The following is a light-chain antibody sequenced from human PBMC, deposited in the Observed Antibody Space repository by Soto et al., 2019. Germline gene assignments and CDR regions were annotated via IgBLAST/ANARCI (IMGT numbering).Light chain of an antibody. CDR3: SSYTSSSVV. CDR2: DVS. V-gene: IGLV2-14*01. CDR1: SSDVGGYNY. J-gene: IGLJ2*01. Sequence: QSALTQPASVSGSPGQSITISCTGTSSDVGGYNYVSWYQQHPGKAPKLMIYDVSNRPSGVSNRFSGSKSGNTASLTISGCQAEDEADYYCSSYTSSSVVFGGGTKLTVL.